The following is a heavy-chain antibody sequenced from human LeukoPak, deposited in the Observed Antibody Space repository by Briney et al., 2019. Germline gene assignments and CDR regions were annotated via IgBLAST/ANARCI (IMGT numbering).Heavy chain of an antibody. CDR3: AKDSNRIVGAYIDY. CDR2: ISYDGSNK. J-gene: IGHJ4*02. V-gene: IGHV3-30*18. D-gene: IGHD1-26*01. CDR1: GFTFGSYG. Sequence: GGSLRLSCAASGFTFGSYGMHWVRQAPGKGLEWVAVISYDGSNKYYADPVKGRFTISRDNSKNTLYLQMNSLRAEDTAVYYCAKDSNRIVGAYIDYWGQGTLVTVSS.